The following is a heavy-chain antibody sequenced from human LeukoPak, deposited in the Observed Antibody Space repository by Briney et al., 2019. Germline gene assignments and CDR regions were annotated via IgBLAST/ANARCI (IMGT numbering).Heavy chain of an antibody. CDR1: GFTFSSHW. CDR3: AKNGRAPIYYYYGMDV. V-gene: IGHV3-74*01. D-gene: IGHD2-15*01. CDR2: INSDGSSI. Sequence: GGSLRLSCAASGFTFSSHWTHWVRQAPGKGLVWVSRINSDGSSISYADSVKGRFTISRDNAKNTLYLQMNSLRAEDTAVYYCAKNGRAPIYYYYGMDVWGQGTTVTVSS. J-gene: IGHJ6*02.